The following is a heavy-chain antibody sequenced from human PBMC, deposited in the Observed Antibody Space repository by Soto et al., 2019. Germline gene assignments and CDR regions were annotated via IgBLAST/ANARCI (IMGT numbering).Heavy chain of an antibody. D-gene: IGHD1-7*01. CDR1: GYTFTSYY. CDR3: ARYPPGITGTTASDF. CDR2: INPSGGST. V-gene: IGHV1-46*03. Sequence: ASVKVSCKASGYTFTSYYMHWVRQAPGQGLEWMGIINPSGGSTSYAQKFQGRVTMTRDTSTSTVYMELSSLRSEDTAVYYCARYPPGITGTTASDFWGQRTLVTVSS. J-gene: IGHJ4*02.